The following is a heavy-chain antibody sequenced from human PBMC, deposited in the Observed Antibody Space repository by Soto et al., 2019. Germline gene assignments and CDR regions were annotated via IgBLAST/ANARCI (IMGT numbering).Heavy chain of an antibody. D-gene: IGHD3-3*01. J-gene: IGHJ5*02. Sequence: PSETLSLTCAVYGGSFSCYYWIWIRQPPGKGLEWIGEINHSGSTNYNPSLKSRVTISVDTSKNQFSLKLSPVTAADTAVYYCARGSFWSGYFRGWFDPWGQGTLVTVSS. V-gene: IGHV4-34*01. CDR1: GGSFSCYY. CDR2: INHSGST. CDR3: ARGSFWSGYFRGWFDP.